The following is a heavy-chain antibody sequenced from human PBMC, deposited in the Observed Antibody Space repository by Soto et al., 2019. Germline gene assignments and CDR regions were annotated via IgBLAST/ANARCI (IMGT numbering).Heavy chain of an antibody. V-gene: IGHV3-72*01. CDR3: TRVLLGDPRSGRFDF. CDR2: SRDSRNGYTT. CDR1: WFSINDYY. J-gene: IGHJ3*01. D-gene: IGHD2-21*01. Sequence: GATLRISCAASWFSINDYYIDWDRQDPGKGLERVVWSRDSRNGYTTVYAASVEGRFTISKQHSDNSLSLQMSSLQIEDSAVYSCTRVLLGDPRSGRFDFWGRGTLVTVSS.